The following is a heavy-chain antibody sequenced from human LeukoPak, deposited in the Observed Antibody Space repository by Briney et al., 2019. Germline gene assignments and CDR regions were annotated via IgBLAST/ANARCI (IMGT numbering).Heavy chain of an antibody. CDR3: AKGAVWWLRHAAFDY. Sequence: GGSLRLSCAASGFTFSSYAMSWVRQAPGKGLEWVSSISGSGGSTYYADSVKGRFNISRDNSKNTLYMQMNSLRAEDRAVYYGAKGAVWWLRHAAFDYWGQGTLVTVSS. CDR1: GFTFSSYA. J-gene: IGHJ4*02. V-gene: IGHV3-23*01. D-gene: IGHD5-12*01. CDR2: ISGSGGST.